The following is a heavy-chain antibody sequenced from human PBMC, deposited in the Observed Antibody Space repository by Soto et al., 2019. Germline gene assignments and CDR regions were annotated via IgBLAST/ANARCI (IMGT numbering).Heavy chain of an antibody. J-gene: IGHJ4*02. V-gene: IGHV3-23*01. Sequence: EVQLLESGGGLVQPGGSLRLSCAASGFTFNNYAMTWVRQAPGKGLEWVSAISGGGDTTSYADSVKGRFTVSRDGSKNTLYLLMSSLGAEDTALYYCAKGRGGSGSLTPRVDFWGQGTLVTVSS. D-gene: IGHD3-10*01. CDR1: GFTFNNYA. CDR2: ISGGGDTT. CDR3: AKGRGGSGSLTPRVDF.